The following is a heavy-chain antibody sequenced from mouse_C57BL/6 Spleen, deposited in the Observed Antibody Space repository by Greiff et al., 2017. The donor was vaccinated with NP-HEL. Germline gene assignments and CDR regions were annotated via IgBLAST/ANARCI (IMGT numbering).Heavy chain of an antibody. CDR2: FYPGSGSI. V-gene: IGHV1-62-2*01. CDR1: GYTFTEYT. D-gene: IGHD2-5*01. Sequence: VQGVESGAELVKPGASVKLSCKASGYTFTEYTIHWVKQRSGQGLEWIGWFYPGSGSIKYNEQFKDKATLTADKSSSTVYMELSRLTSEDSAVYFCARHEDEDYSNYGNWYFDVWGTGTTVTVSS. CDR3: ARHEDEDYSNYGNWYFDV. J-gene: IGHJ1*03.